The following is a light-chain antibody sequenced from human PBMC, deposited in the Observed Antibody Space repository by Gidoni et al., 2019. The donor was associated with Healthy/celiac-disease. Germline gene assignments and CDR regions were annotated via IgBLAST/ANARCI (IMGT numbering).Light chain of an antibody. CDR1: KLGDKY. Sequence: SYELTQPPSVSVSPGQTASITCSGDKLGDKYACWYQQKPGQSPVLGLYQDSKRPSGIPERFSAPNSGNTATLTISGTQAMDEADYYCQAWDSGVVFGGGTKLTVL. V-gene: IGLV3-1*01. J-gene: IGLJ2*01. CDR3: QAWDSGVV. CDR2: QDS.